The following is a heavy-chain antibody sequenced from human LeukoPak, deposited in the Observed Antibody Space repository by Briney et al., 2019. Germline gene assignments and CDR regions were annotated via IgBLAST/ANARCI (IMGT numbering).Heavy chain of an antibody. CDR1: GYTFTSYG. V-gene: IGHV1-18*01. Sequence: ASVKVSCKASGYTFTSYGISWVRQAPGEGLEWMGRISAYNGNTNYAQKVQGRVTMTTDTSTSTAHMELRSLRFDDTAVYYCARLVGPYWLDPWGQGTLVTVSS. J-gene: IGHJ5*02. D-gene: IGHD2-15*01. CDR3: ARLVGPYWLDP. CDR2: ISAYNGNT.